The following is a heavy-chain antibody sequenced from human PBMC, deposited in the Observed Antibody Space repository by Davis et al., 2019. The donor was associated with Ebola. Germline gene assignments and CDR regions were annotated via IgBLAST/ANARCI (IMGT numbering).Heavy chain of an antibody. CDR1: GFTFSSYA. D-gene: IGHD1-26*01. Sequence: GESLKISCAASGFTFSSYAMSWVRQAPGKGLEWVSAISGSGGSTYYADSVKGRFTISRDNSKNTLYLQMNSRRAEDTAVYYCAKDQYSGTYYDWFDPWGQGTLVTVSS. V-gene: IGHV3-23*01. CDR3: AKDQYSGTYYDWFDP. J-gene: IGHJ5*02. CDR2: ISGSGGST.